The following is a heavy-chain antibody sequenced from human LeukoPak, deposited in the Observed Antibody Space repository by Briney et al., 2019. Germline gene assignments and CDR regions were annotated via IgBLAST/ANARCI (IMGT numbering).Heavy chain of an antibody. V-gene: IGHV3-48*01. CDR1: GITFNADG. J-gene: IGHJ4*02. CDR3: ARRVPDRGDCSGGSCYELPGGYLDS. Sequence: GGSLRLSYAASGITFNADGMSWVRQAPGKGLEWSSYISHSRDAIYYADSVKGLFTTSRDNAKNSLYLHMNNLRAEDTAVYCCARRVPDRGDCSGGSCYELPGGYLDSSGQGTLVTVSS. D-gene: IGHD2-15*01. CDR2: ISHSRDAI.